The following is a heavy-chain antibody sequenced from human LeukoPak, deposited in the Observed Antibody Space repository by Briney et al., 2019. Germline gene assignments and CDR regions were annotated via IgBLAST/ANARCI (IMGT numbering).Heavy chain of an antibody. CDR2: IYYSGST. CDR1: GGSISSYY. Sequence: SETLSLTCTVSGGSISSYYWSWIRQPPGKGLEWIGYIYYSGSTNCNPSLKSRVTISVDTSKNQFSLKLSSVTAADTAVYYCARSSPPSLAFDIWGQGTMVTVSS. J-gene: IGHJ3*02. CDR3: ARSSPPSLAFDI. V-gene: IGHV4-59*01. D-gene: IGHD2-2*01.